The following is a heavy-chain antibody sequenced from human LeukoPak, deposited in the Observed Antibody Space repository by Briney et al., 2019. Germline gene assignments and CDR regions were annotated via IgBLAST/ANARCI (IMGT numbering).Heavy chain of an antibody. Sequence: SETLSLTCAVYGGSFSGYYWTWIRQPPGKGLEWIGEINHSGSTNYNPSLKSRVTISADTSRNHFSLNLSSVTAADTAVYYCAREDCGGDCPTFDIWGQGTMVTVSS. CDR2: INHSGST. V-gene: IGHV4-34*01. CDR1: GGSFSGYY. CDR3: AREDCGGDCPTFDI. J-gene: IGHJ3*02. D-gene: IGHD2-21*02.